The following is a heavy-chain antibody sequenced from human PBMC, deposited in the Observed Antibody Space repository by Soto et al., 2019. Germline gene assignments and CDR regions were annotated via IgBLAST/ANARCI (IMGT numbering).Heavy chain of an antibody. J-gene: IGHJ4*02. CDR3: ARVSRSWYQGAFDY. CDR2: IYYSGSP. Sequence: QVQLQESGPGLVKPSETLSLTCTVSGGSISSYYWSWIRQPPGKGLEWIGYIYYSGSPKYNPSLNSRVPISGDTSKIQFSLKLRSVTAADTAVYYCARVSRSWYQGAFDYWGQGTLVTVSS. D-gene: IGHD6-13*01. CDR1: GGSISSYY. V-gene: IGHV4-59*01.